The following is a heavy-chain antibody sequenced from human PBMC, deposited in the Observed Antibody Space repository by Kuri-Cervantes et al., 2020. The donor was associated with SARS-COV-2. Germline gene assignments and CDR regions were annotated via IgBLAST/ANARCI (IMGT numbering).Heavy chain of an antibody. J-gene: IGHJ6*03. CDR1: GGSISSSSYY. D-gene: IGHD6-13*01. V-gene: IGHV4-39*07. CDR3: AQVDIAAAGTNYYYYMDV. CDR2: IYYSGST. Sequence: GSLRLPCTVSGGSISSSSYYWGWIRQPPGKGLEWIGSIYYSGSTYYNPSLKSRVTISVDTSKNQFSLKLSSVTAADTAVYYCAQVDIAAAGTNYYYYMDVWGKGTTVTVSS.